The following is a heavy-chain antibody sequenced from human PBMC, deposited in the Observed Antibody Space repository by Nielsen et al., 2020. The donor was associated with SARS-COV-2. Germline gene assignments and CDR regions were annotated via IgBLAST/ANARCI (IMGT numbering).Heavy chain of an antibody. V-gene: IGHV3-21*01. CDR1: GFTFSSYS. CDR3: AKDMWFGELNWFDP. D-gene: IGHD3-10*01. Sequence: GGSLRLSCAASGFTFSSYSMNWVRQAPGKGLEWVSSISSSSSYIYYADSVKGRFTISRDNAKNSLYLQMNSLRAEDTAVYYCAKDMWFGELNWFDPWGQGTLVTVSS. CDR2: ISSSSSYI. J-gene: IGHJ5*02.